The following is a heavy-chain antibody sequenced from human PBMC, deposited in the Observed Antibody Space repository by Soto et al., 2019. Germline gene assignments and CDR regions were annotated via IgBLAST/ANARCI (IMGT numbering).Heavy chain of an antibody. V-gene: IGHV3-23*01. Sequence: EVQLLESGGGLVQPGGSLRLSCAASGFTFSSYAMSWVRQAPGKGLEWVSAISGSGGSTYYADSVKGRFTISRDNSKNTRYLQMNSLRAQDTAVYYCAKEGYYYDSSGYYPPDYWGQGTLVTVSS. CDR1: GFTFSSYA. CDR2: ISGSGGST. CDR3: AKEGYYYDSSGYYPPDY. D-gene: IGHD3-22*01. J-gene: IGHJ4*02.